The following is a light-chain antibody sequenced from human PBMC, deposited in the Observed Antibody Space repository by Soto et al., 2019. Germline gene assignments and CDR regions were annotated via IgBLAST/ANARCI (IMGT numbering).Light chain of an antibody. CDR2: DAS. CDR1: QSLTNKY. CDR3: QQYYSYPLT. Sequence: EIVLTQSPGTLSLSPGDRATLSCRASQSLTNKYLAWYRQKPGQAPRLLIYDASNRATGIPARFSGSGSGTDFTLTISCLQSEDFATYYCQQYYSYPLTFGPGTKVDIK. J-gene: IGKJ3*01. V-gene: IGKV3-20*01.